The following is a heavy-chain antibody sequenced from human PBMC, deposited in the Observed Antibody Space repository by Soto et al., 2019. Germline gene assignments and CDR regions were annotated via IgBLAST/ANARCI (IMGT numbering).Heavy chain of an antibody. Sequence: GGSLRLSCAASGFTFSSYSMNWVRQAPGKGLEWVSYISSSSSTIYYADSVKGRFTISRDNAKNSLYLQMNSLRAEDTAVYYCARDMVGYFDWLLFDYWGQGTLVTVSS. CDR1: GFTFSSYS. CDR2: ISSSSSTI. D-gene: IGHD3-9*01. J-gene: IGHJ4*02. V-gene: IGHV3-48*01. CDR3: ARDMVGYFDWLLFDY.